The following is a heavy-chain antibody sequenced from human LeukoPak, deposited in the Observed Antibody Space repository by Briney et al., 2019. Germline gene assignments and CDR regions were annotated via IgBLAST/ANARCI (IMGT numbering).Heavy chain of an antibody. J-gene: IGHJ4*02. D-gene: IGHD3-3*01. Sequence: ASVKVSCKASGYTFSIYGITWVRQDPGQGLEWMGWISAYTGNSNYAQKFQDRVTMTTDTSTSTAYMELRSLRSDDTAVYYCARDGKGRYDFRENDYWGQGTLVTVSS. V-gene: IGHV1-18*01. CDR1: GYTFSIYG. CDR3: ARDGKGRYDFRENDY. CDR2: ISAYTGNS.